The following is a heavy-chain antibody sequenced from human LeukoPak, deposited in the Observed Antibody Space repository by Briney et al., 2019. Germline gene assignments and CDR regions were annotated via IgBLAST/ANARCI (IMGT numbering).Heavy chain of an antibody. J-gene: IGHJ4*02. CDR2: MSRSGDII. V-gene: IGHV3-48*01. D-gene: IGHD3-10*01. Sequence: GGSLRLSCAASGFTFSSYSMNWVRQVPGKGLESVSYMSRSGDIIYYADSVKGRFTISRDNAKNSLYLQMNRLRAEDTAVYYCARDVYYGSGSPRLDYWGQGTLVTVSS. CDR3: ARDVYYGSGSPRLDY. CDR1: GFTFSSYS.